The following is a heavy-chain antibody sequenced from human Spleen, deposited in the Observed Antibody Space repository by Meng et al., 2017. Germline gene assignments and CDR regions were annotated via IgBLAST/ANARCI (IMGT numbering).Heavy chain of an antibody. CDR1: GSIISGSD. V-gene: IGHV3-73*01. CDR2: IVTKTKNYAT. Sequence: EVQLVECGGAGVRPGGSLILSCAASGSIISGSDIHWVRQASGKGLEWVGRIVTKTKNYATAYAASVKGRFTISRDDSVNTGYLQMNSLRSEDMALYYCTVYITGHMWGRGTMVTVSS. CDR3: TVYITGHM. D-gene: IGHD6-19*01. J-gene: IGHJ3*02.